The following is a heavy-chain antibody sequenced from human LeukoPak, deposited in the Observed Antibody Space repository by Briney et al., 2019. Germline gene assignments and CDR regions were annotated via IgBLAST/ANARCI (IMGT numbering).Heavy chain of an antibody. V-gene: IGHV3-21*01. CDR3: ARDRGSFQFDY. CDR2: ISSSSGYT. Sequence: GGSLRLSCAPSGFTLSNYSMNWVRQAPGKGLEWVSSISSSSGYTYYADSLKGRFTFSRDNAKNSLFLQMNSLRAEDTAVYYCARDRGSFQFDYRGQGTLVTVSS. D-gene: IGHD6-13*01. J-gene: IGHJ4*02. CDR1: GFTLSNYS.